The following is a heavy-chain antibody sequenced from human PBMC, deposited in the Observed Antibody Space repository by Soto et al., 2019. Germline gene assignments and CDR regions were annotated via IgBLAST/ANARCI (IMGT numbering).Heavy chain of an antibody. CDR3: ARDRGSGDYYFDY. Sequence: EVQLVESGGGLVQPGGSLTLSCAASGFTFSAYSMNWVHQAPGKGLEWVSYISSGTSSIYYADSVKGRFTISRDNAKNSLYLQMNSLRAEDTAVYYCARDRGSGDYYFDYWGQGTLVTVSS. J-gene: IGHJ4*02. CDR1: GFTFSAYS. CDR2: ISSGTSSI. V-gene: IGHV3-48*01. D-gene: IGHD3-10*01.